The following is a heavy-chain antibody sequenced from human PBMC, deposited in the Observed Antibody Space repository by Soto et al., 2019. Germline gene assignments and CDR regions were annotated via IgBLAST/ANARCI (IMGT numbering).Heavy chain of an antibody. V-gene: IGHV3-23*01. Sequence: GGSLRLSCAASEFTFSNYAMSWVRQAPGKGLEWVSAISYGGGTTYYADSVKGRFTISKDNSKNTLYLQMNSLRAEDTAVYYCAKNPGYYYDSTGYHFDYWGQGTLVTVSS. CDR3: AKNPGYYYDSTGYHFDY. CDR1: EFTFSNYA. D-gene: IGHD3-22*01. CDR2: ISYGGGTT. J-gene: IGHJ4*02.